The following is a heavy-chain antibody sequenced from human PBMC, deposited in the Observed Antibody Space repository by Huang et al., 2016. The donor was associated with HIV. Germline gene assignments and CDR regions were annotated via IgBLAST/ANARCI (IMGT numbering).Heavy chain of an antibody. V-gene: IGHV3-30*04. CDR3: ARAKDTWDAYDI. J-gene: IGHJ3*02. Sequence: QVQLVESGGGVVQPGRSLILSCAASGFPFNNHAMHWVRQAPGKGLDWVAVISNDGRNNYYADAVKGRFTISRDSSKSTLFLHMTSLRTEDTAVYYCARAKDTWDAYDIWGQGTMVIVSS. D-gene: IGHD5-18*01. CDR1: GFPFNNHA. CDR2: ISNDGRNN.